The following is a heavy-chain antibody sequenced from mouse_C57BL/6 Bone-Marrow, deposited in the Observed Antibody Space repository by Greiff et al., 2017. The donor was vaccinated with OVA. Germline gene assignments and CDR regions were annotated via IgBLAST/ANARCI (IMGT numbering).Heavy chain of an antibody. V-gene: IGHV1-54*01. CDR2: INPGSGGI. D-gene: IGHD1-1*01. J-gene: IGHJ2*01. CDR1: GYAFTNYL. CDR3: AIGTTVVATGYFDY. Sequence: VQLQQSGAELVRPGTSVKVSCKASGYAFTNYLIEGVKQRPGQGLEWIGVINPGSGGINYNEKFKGKAKLTADKSSSTAYMQLSILTSEDSAVYFCAIGTTVVATGYFDYWGQGTTLTVSS.